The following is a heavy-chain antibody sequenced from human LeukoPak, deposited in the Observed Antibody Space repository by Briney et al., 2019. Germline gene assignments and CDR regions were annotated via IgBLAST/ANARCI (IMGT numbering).Heavy chain of an antibody. CDR3: VLAVDY. Sequence: GGSLRLSCAVSGFTFSSYNMHWVRQAPGKGLEWISYISSTSSTIYYADSVKGRLTISRDNAKNLLYLQMNSLRAEDTAVYYCVLAVDYWGQGILVTVSS. J-gene: IGHJ4*02. CDR2: ISSTSSTI. D-gene: IGHD1-26*01. V-gene: IGHV3-48*04. CDR1: GFTFSSYN.